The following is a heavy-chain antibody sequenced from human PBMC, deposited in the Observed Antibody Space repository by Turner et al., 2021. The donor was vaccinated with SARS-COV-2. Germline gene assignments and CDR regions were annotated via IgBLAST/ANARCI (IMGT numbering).Heavy chain of an antibody. J-gene: IGHJ6*02. Sequence: EVQLVESGGGLVKSRGSLRLSCSASGFTFSNAWMSCVRQARGKGLEWVGRSRSKTDGETTDYAAPVKGRITITRDDSKNTRYLQMNSLKTEDTAVYYCTTGLAAYGDYVDYYYYGRDVWGQGTTVTVSS. CDR3: TTGLAAYGDYVDYYYYGRDV. CDR2: SRSKTDGETT. V-gene: IGHV3-15*01. D-gene: IGHD4-17*01. CDR1: GFTFSNAW.